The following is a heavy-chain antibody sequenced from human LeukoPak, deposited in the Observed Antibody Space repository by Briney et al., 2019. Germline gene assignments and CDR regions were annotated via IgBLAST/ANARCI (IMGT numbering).Heavy chain of an antibody. CDR3: ARHVSVAVTNFFDY. J-gene: IGHJ4*02. D-gene: IGHD6-19*01. CDR2: VYYTGTT. V-gene: IGHV4-39*01. Sequence: PSETLSLTCTVSGVSISSRNYYRGWIRQPPGKGLEWIGGVYYTGTTYSNPSLKSRVTISVDTSKNQFSLRLSSVTAADTAVYYCARHVSVAVTNFFDYWGQGTLVTVSS. CDR1: GVSISSRNYY.